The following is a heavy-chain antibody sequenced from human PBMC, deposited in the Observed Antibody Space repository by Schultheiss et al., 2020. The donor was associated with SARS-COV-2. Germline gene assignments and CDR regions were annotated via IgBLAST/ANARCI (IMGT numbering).Heavy chain of an antibody. CDR3: ARGYYTLLNDY. D-gene: IGHD3-3*01. Sequence: SQTLSLTCTVSGYSISSGYYWGWIRQPPGKGLEWIGSIYHSGSTYYNPSLKSRVTISVDTSKNQFSLKLNSVTAADTAVYYCARGYYTLLNDYWGQGILVTVSS. CDR1: GYSISSGYY. CDR2: IYHSGST. V-gene: IGHV4-38-2*02. J-gene: IGHJ4*02.